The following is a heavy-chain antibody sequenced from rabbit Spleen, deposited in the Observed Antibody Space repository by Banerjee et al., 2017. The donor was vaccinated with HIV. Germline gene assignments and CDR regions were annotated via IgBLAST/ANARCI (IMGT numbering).Heavy chain of an antibody. V-gene: IGHV1S45*01. CDR3: VRARPYPFVL. D-gene: IGHD1-1*01. J-gene: IGHJ4*01. CDR1: GVSFNDKDV. Sequence: QEQLEESGGGLVKPEGSLTLTCKASGVSFNDKDVMCWVRQAPGKGLEWITCIYTGSSGSTYYATWAKGRFTISNPSSTTVTLQMTSLTDADTATYFCVRARPYPFVLWGPGTLVTVS. CDR2: IYTGSSGST.